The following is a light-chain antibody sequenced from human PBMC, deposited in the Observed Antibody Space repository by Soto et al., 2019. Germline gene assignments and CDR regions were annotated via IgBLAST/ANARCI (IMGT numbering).Light chain of an antibody. CDR3: QHYGSSPPHT. CDR1: QRVDSSH. V-gene: IGKV3-20*01. Sequence: EIVLTQSPGTLSLSPGEIATLSCRASQRVDSSHIDWYRQKPGQAPWLLIDGASNSATGIPDRVRGSGSVTCLTLTISILEAEDSAVYYCQHYGSSPPHTFGQGTKLKIK. J-gene: IGKJ2*01. CDR2: GAS.